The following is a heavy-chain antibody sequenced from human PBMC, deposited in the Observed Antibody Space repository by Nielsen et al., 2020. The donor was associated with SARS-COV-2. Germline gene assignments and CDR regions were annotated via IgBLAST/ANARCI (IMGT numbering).Heavy chain of an antibody. Sequence: SETLSLTCTVSGGSISSGGYYWSWIRQHPGKGLEWIGYIYYSGSTYYNPSLKSRVTISVDTSKNQFSLKLSSVTAADTAVYYCARHHTSGDGYNTYYFDYWGQGTLVTVSS. CDR2: IYYSGST. J-gene: IGHJ4*02. CDR1: GGSISSGGYY. V-gene: IGHV4-31*03. D-gene: IGHD5-24*01. CDR3: ARHHTSGDGYNTYYFDY.